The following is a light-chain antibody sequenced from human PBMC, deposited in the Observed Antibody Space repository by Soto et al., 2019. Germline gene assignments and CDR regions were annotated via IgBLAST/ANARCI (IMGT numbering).Light chain of an antibody. CDR3: QQYGTSPYT. J-gene: IGKJ2*01. V-gene: IGKV3-20*01. CDR1: QSVSSSF. CDR2: GAS. Sequence: EIVLTQSPGTLSLSPGERATLSCRASQSVSSSFLAWYQQKPGQAPRLLMYGASNRATGIPDRFTGSGSGTDYTLTISRLGPEDFAVYYCQQYGTSPYTFGQGTKVDI.